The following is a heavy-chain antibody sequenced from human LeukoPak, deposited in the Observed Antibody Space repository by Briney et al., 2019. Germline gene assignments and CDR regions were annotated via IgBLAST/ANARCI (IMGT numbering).Heavy chain of an antibody. CDR2: IYYGGRT. CDR3: ARVYDCWSGYPSNVGYFDY. CDR1: GDPISSYY. Sequence: PSETLSLTCTVWGDPISSYYWSWIRHPPGKGLEWIGSIYYGGRTYYNPSLRNRLTLSVDTSKNLFSLKLSSVTAADTAVYYCARVYDCWSGYPSNVGYFDYWGQGTLVTDSS. D-gene: IGHD3-3*01. J-gene: IGHJ4*02. V-gene: IGHV4-59*05.